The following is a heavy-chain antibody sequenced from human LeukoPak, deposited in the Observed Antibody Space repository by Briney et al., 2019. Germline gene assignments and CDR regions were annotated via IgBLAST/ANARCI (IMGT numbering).Heavy chain of an antibody. CDR1: GGSISSSSYY. CDR3: ARNKGGFDP. D-gene: IGHD3-16*01. V-gene: IGHV4-39*07. Sequence: SETLSLTCTASGGSISSSSYYWGWIRQPPGKGLEWIGSIYYSGSTYYNPSLKSRVTISVDTSKNQFSLKLSSVTAADTAVYYCARNKGGFDPWGQGTLVTVSS. CDR2: IYYSGST. J-gene: IGHJ5*02.